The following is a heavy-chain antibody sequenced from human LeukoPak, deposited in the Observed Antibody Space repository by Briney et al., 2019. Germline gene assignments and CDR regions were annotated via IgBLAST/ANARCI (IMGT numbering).Heavy chain of an antibody. CDR1: GGSISSSSYY. CDR3: ARDSGIYRDGFDI. Sequence: SETLSLTCTVSGGSISSSSYYWGWIRQPPGKGLEWIGSIYYIGSTYYNPSLKSRVTISVDTSKTQFSLKLSSVTAADTAVYYCARDSGIYRDGFDIWGQGTMVTVSS. CDR2: IYYIGST. D-gene: IGHD1-26*01. J-gene: IGHJ3*02. V-gene: IGHV4-39*02.